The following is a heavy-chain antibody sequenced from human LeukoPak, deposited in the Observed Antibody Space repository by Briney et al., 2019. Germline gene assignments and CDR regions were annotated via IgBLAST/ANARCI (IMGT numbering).Heavy chain of an antibody. V-gene: IGHV1-69*06. Sequence: SVKVSCKASGGTFSSYAISWVRQAPGQGLEWMGGIIPIFGTANYAQKFQGRVTITADKSTSTAYMELSSLRSEDTAVYYCASQARGYYFDYWGQGTLVTVSS. CDR2: IIPIFGTA. J-gene: IGHJ4*02. CDR3: ASQARGYYFDY. CDR1: GGTFSSYA.